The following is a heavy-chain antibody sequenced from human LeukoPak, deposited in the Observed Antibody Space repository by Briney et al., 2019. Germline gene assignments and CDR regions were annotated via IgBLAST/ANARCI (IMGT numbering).Heavy chain of an antibody. D-gene: IGHD1-26*01. CDR2: IYPGDSDT. Sequence: GESLKISCKGSGYSFSSYWIGWVRQMPGKGLEWMGIIYPGDSDTRYSPSFQGQVTISADKSISTAYLQWSSLKASDTAMYYCARVPFWGWELLSYFDYWGQGTLVTVFS. J-gene: IGHJ4*02. CDR3: ARVPFWGWELLSYFDY. CDR1: GYSFSSYW. V-gene: IGHV5-51*01.